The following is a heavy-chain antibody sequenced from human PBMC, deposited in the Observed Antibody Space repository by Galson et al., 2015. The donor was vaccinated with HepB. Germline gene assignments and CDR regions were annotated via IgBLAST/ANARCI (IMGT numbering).Heavy chain of an antibody. V-gene: IGHV1-24*01. D-gene: IGHD4-17*01. CDR2: FDPEDGET. CDR1: GYTLTELS. J-gene: IGHJ4*02. Sequence: SVKVSCKVSGYTLTELSMHWVRQAPGKGLEWMGGFDPEDGETIYAQKFQGRVTMTEDTSTDTAYMELSSLRSEDTAVYYCATVTYGDYVGKRYFDYWGQGTLVTVSS. CDR3: ATVTYGDYVGKRYFDY.